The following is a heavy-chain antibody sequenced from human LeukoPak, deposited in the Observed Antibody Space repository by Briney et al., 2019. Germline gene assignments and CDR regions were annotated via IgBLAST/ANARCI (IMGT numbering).Heavy chain of an antibody. J-gene: IGHJ4*02. CDR3: ARYSSWYVDY. CDR1: GGSISSYY. V-gene: IGHV4-59*01. CDR2: IYYIGST. Sequence: KSSETLSLTCTASGGSISSYYWSWIRQPPGKGLEWIGYIYYIGSTNYNPSLKSRVTISVDTSKNQFSLKLSSVTAADTAVYYCARYSSWYVDYWGQGTLVTVSS. D-gene: IGHD6-13*01.